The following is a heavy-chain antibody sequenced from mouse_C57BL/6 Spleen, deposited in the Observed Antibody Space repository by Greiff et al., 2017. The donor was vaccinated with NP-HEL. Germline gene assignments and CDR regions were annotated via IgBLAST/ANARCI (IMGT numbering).Heavy chain of an antibody. CDR3: ARETAQATAAMDY. D-gene: IGHD3-2*02. CDR1: GYTFTDYY. CDR2: INPNNGGT. J-gene: IGHJ4*01. V-gene: IGHV1-26*01. Sequence: VQLQQSGPELVKPGASVKISCKASGYTFTDYYMNWVKQSHGKSLEWIGDINPNNGGTSYNQKFKGKATLTVDKSSSTAYMELRSLTSEDSAVYYCARETAQATAAMDYWGQGTSVTVSS.